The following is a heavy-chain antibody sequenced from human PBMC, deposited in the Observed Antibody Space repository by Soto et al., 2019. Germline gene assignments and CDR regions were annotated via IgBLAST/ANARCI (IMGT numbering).Heavy chain of an antibody. CDR3: ARHTLVSSYYYGMDV. D-gene: IGHD2-15*01. V-gene: IGHV4-39*01. CDR1: GGSISSSSYY. Sequence: QLQLQESGPGLVKPSETLSLTCTVSGGSISSSSYYWGWIRQPPGKGLEWIGSIYYSGSTYYNPSLKSRVNISVGTSKNQFSLKLSSVTAADTAVYYCARHTLVSSYYYGMDVWGQGTTVTVSS. CDR2: IYYSGST. J-gene: IGHJ6*02.